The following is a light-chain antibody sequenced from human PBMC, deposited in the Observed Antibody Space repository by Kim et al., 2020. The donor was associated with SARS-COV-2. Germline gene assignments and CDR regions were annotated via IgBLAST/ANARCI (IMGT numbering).Light chain of an antibody. V-gene: IGLV3-21*04. CDR1: DIGSKG. J-gene: IGLJ2*01. CDR3: QVWDSSGDHMI. Sequence: PGKPARIPCGGDDIGSKGVHWYQQKPGQAPVLVMFSDSDRPSGIPERFSGSNSANTATLTISRVEAGDEAGYYCQVWDSSGDHMIFGGGTQLTVL. CDR2: SDS.